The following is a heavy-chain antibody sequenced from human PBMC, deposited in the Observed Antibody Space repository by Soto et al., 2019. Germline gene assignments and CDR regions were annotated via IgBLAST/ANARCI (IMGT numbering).Heavy chain of an antibody. CDR2: TRNKANNYIT. D-gene: IGHD1-26*01. CDR1: GFTLSDHY. J-gene: IGHJ4*02. V-gene: IGHV3-72*01. Sequence: EVQLVESGGGLVQPGGCLRLSCAASGFTLSDHYLDWVRQAPGKGLEWLGRTRNKANNYITEYATSVKGRFTISRDDSKNSVYLQLNSLKSEDTAVYYCGRWTSGSPDCWGQGTLVTVSS. CDR3: GRWTSGSPDC.